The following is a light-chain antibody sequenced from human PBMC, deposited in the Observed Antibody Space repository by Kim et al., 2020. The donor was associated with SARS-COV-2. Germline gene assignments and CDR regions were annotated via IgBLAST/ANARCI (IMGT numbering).Light chain of an antibody. J-gene: IGKJ2*01. Sequence: EVLMTQFPATLSGSPGDGATLSCRTSQSVSNNLAWYQQKPGQAPRLLIYGASTRATGTPVRFSGSGSGTEFTLTISSLQSEDFAVYYCQQYDKWPPYTFGQGTKLEIK. CDR2: GAS. CDR1: QSVSNN. V-gene: IGKV3-15*01. CDR3: QQYDKWPPYT.